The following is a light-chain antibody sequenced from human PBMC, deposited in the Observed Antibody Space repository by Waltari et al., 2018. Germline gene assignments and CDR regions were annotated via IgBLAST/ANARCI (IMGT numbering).Light chain of an antibody. CDR1: SSDLGAYNY. V-gene: IGLV2-8*01. Sequence: QSALTQPPSASGSPGQSVTISCTGTSSDLGAYNYVSWYKQHPGKAPKLLIYEVSNRPSGFPELFSGSKSGNPASLTVSGLQAEDEADYYCSSYAGSNNFDVFGTGTKVTVL. CDR2: EVS. CDR3: SSYAGSNNFDV. J-gene: IGLJ1*01.